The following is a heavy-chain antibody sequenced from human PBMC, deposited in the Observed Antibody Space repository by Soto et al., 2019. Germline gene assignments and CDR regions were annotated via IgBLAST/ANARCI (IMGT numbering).Heavy chain of an antibody. CDR3: ARDKDRAQIGGNYYYILDV. J-gene: IGHJ6*02. CDR2: IMPIFRTP. CDR1: GGTFSNSA. Sequence: QVLLEQSGAEVKKPGSSVKVSCKASGGTFSNSAISWVRQAPGQGLEWMGGIMPIFRTPDYAQKFQGRVSNTADESTSTDYMELSGLRSDDTAVYYCARDKDRAQIGGNYYYILDVWAQGTTVTVSS. V-gene: IGHV1-69*12.